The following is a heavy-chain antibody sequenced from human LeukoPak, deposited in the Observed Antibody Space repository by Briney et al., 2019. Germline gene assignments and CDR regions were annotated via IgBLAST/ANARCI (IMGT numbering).Heavy chain of an antibody. V-gene: IGHV3-23*01. CDR3: AKAPVTTCRGAYCYPFDY. CDR2: ISDSGNT. Sequence: GGSLRLSCAASGFTLSSYAMSWIRQAPGKGLEWVSAISDSGNTYHADSVKGRFTISRDSSKNTLFLQMNRLRPEDAAVYYCAKAPVTTCRGAYCYPFDYWGQGTLVTVSS. D-gene: IGHD2-21*01. J-gene: IGHJ4*02. CDR1: GFTLSSYA.